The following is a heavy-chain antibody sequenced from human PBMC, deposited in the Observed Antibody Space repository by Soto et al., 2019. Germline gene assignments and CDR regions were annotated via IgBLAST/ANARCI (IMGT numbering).Heavy chain of an antibody. Sequence: QVQLQQSGPGLVKPSETLSLMCTVSGGSITNYYWSWIRQSPAKGLEWIGYVSDSGSTKYNPSLKSRFTRSVDTSKNQFSLKLASVTAADTAVYYCARERVGHSAMDVWGQGTTVTVSS. CDR3: ARERVGHSAMDV. CDR2: VSDSGST. J-gene: IGHJ6*02. CDR1: GGSITNYY. D-gene: IGHD1-26*01. V-gene: IGHV4-59*12.